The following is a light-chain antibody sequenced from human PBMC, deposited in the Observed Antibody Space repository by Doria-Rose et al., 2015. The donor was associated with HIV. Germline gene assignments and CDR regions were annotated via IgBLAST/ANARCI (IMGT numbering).Light chain of an antibody. J-gene: IGKJ2*01. CDR1: QGIGSD. Sequence: TQSPATLSVSPGERATLSCRASQGIGSDLAWYQQRPGQAHRLLIYRASIRATGIPPRFTGGGSGTEFTLTISSLQSEDFAVYFCQQYSQWPPYTFGQGTKLEVK. V-gene: IGKV3-15*01. CDR2: RAS. CDR3: QQYSQWPPYT.